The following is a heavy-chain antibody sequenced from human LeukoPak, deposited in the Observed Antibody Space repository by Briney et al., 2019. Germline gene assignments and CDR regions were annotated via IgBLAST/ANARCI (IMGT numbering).Heavy chain of an antibody. CDR1: GLTFSGSA. Sequence: TGGSLRLSCAASGLTFSGSAMHWLRQASGKGLEWVGRIRTKDNNYATAYAASVKGRFTISRDDSKNTAYLQMNSLKTDDTAVYYCSSKDWSGSGPYSDYWGQGTLVTVSS. J-gene: IGHJ4*02. CDR3: SSKDWSGSGPYSDY. D-gene: IGHD3-3*01. CDR2: IRTKDNNYAT. V-gene: IGHV3-73*01.